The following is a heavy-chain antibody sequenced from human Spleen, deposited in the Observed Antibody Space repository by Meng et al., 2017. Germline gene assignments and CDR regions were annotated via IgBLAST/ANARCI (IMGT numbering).Heavy chain of an antibody. J-gene: IGHJ4*02. Sequence: QVQVVQSGAEVKRPGASVKVSCKASHYTFTGYGVSWVRQAPGQGLEWMAWLGAHDGDTSHAPKFKGRVTVSADRPTATAYMELRSLRSDDTAVYYCARGTPGRSYSDYWGQGTLVTVSS. CDR2: LGAHDGDT. CDR1: HYTFTGYG. D-gene: IGHD3-10*01. V-gene: IGHV1-18*01. CDR3: ARGTPGRSYSDY.